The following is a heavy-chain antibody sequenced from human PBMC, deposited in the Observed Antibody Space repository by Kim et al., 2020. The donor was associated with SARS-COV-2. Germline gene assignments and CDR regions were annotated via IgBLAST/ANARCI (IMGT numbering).Heavy chain of an antibody. CDR2: IYYSGST. J-gene: IGHJ5*02. Sequence: SETLSLTCTVSGGSISSSSYYWGWIRQPPGKGLEWIGSIYYSGSTYYNPSLKSRITISVDTSKNQFSLKLSSVTAADTAVYYFASERAMGYGLDPWGQGALVTVSS. CDR1: GGSISSSSYY. D-gene: IGHD2-2*01. V-gene: IGHV4-39*01. CDR3: ASERAMGYGLDP.